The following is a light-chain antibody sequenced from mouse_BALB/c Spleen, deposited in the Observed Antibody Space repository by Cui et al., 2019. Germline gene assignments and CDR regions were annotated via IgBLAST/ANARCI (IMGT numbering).Light chain of an antibody. Sequence: QIVLTQSPAIMSASPGEKVTITCSASSSVSYMHWFQQEPGTSPKLWIYSTSNLASGVPARFSGSGSGTSYSLTISRMEAEDAATYYCQQRSSYPYTFGGGTKLEIK. CDR1: SSVSY. J-gene: IGKJ2*01. CDR3: QQRSSYPYT. CDR2: STS. V-gene: IGKV4-57*01.